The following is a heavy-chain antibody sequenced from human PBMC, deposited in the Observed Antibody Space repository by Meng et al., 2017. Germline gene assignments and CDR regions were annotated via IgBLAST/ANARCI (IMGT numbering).Heavy chain of an antibody. Sequence: SLRLSCAASGFTFSSYAMHWVRQAPGKGLEWVAVISYDGSNKYYADSVKGRFTISRDNSKNTLYLQMNSLRAEDTAVYYCAREDSSGWYDAFDIWGQGTMVTVSS. CDR1: GFTFSSYA. D-gene: IGHD6-19*01. CDR2: ISYDGSNK. J-gene: IGHJ3*02. CDR3: AREDSSGWYDAFDI. V-gene: IGHV3-30*04.